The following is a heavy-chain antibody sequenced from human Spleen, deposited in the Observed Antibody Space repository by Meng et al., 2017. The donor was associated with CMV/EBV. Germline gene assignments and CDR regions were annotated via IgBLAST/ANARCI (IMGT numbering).Heavy chain of an antibody. J-gene: IGHJ6*02. V-gene: IGHV3-7*01. D-gene: IGHD2-2*01. CDR3: ARDRYCSSTTCFNYYYYGMDV. CDR2: IKQDGSEK. Sequence: GESLKISCVASGFTFSNYAMSWVRQAPGKGLEWVANIKQDGSEKYYVDSVKGRFTISRDNAKNSLYLQMNSLRAEDTAVYYCARDRYCSSTTCFNYYYYGMDVWGQGTTVTVSS. CDR1: GFTFSNYA.